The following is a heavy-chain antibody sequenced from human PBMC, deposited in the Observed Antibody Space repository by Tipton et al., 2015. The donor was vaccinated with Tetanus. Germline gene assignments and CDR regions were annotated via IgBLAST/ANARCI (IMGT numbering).Heavy chain of an antibody. Sequence: QSGAEVKKPGSSVKVSCKASGGTFSSYAISWVRQAPGQGLEWMGIINPSGGSTSYAQKFQGRVTMTRDTSTSTVYMELSSLRSEDTAVYYCARDRFIDIVATNLGYWGQGTLVTVSS. CDR2: INPSGGST. V-gene: IGHV1-46*01. CDR3: ARDRFIDIVATNLGY. J-gene: IGHJ4*02. CDR1: GGTFSSYA. D-gene: IGHD5-12*01.